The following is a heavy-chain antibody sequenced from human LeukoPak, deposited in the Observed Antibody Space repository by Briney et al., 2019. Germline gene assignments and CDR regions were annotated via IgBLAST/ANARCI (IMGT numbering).Heavy chain of an antibody. CDR1: GFTFSRDW. J-gene: IGHJ5*02. Sequence: PGGFLRLSCAASGFTFSRDWMSWVRQGAGKGLEWVANIKDDGLEKFYMDSVEGRFTISRDNAKNSLYLQMNSLRAEDTAVYYCARVSQRSFDPCGQGTLVTVSS. CDR2: IKDDGLEK. CDR3: ARVSQRSFDP. V-gene: IGHV3-7*04.